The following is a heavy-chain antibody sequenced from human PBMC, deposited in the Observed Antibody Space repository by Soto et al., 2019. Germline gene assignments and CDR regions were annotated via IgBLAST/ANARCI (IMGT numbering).Heavy chain of an antibody. CDR2: IYYSGSP. D-gene: IGHD2-15*01. Sequence: SETLSVTCTFSGCSISSYYVSWIRQPPGKGLEWIGYIYYSGSPNYNPPLNGRVTXSVDTSKNQFSLKLSSVTAADTAVYYCARAIGYCSGGSCYNWFDPWGQGTLVTVSS. CDR3: ARAIGYCSGGSCYNWFDP. J-gene: IGHJ5*02. V-gene: IGHV4-59*01. CDR1: GCSISSYY.